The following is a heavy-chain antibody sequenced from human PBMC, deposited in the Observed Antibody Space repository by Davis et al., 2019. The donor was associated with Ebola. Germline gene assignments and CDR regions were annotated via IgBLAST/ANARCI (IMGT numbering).Heavy chain of an antibody. V-gene: IGHV3-30*03. CDR1: GFTFSSYG. D-gene: IGHD2-21*02. Sequence: GESLKISCAASGFTFSSYGMHWVRQAPGKGLEWVAVISYDGSNKYYADSVKGRFTISRDNSKNTLYLQMNSLRAEDTAVYYCARDIWGDVVVTANWFDPWGQGTLVTVSS. CDR2: ISYDGSNK. CDR3: ARDIWGDVVVTANWFDP. J-gene: IGHJ5*02.